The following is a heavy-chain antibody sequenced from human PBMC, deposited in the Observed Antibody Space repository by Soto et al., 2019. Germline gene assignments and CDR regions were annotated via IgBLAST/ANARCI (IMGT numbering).Heavy chain of an antibody. CDR2: INVSNGNT. Sequence: GASVKVSCKASGSTFKSYQIYWVRQAPGQRLECMGWINVSNGNTEYSQNFQGRVTITRDTSASTAYMELSSLRSEDTAVYYCARDTDLTLVTTLDYWGQGTPVTVSS. J-gene: IGHJ4*02. D-gene: IGHD4-17*01. CDR1: GSTFKSYQ. V-gene: IGHV1-3*01. CDR3: ARDTDLTLVTTLDY.